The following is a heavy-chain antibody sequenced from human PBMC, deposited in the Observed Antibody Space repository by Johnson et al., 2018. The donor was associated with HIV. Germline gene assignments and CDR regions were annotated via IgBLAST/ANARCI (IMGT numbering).Heavy chain of an antibody. Sequence: QVQLVESGGGVVQPGGSLRLSCAASGFTFSSYGMHWVRQAPGKGLEWVAFIRYDGNNKYYADSVKGRFTISRDNSKNTLFLQMNSLRAEDTAVYYCAKDHDYWDAFDIWGQGTMVTVSA. CDR3: AKDHDYWDAFDI. J-gene: IGHJ3*02. D-gene: IGHD4-11*01. CDR1: GFTFSSYG. CDR2: IRYDGNNK. V-gene: IGHV3-30*02.